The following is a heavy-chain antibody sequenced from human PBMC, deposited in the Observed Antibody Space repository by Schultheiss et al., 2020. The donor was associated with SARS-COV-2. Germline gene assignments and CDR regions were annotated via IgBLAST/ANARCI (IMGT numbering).Heavy chain of an antibody. CDR2: IYYSGST. Sequence: SETLSLTCTVSGGSISSSSYYWGWIRQPPGKGLEWIGSIYYSGSTYYNPSLKSRVTISVDTSKNQFSLKLSSVTAADTAVYYCAKFRGGFDYWGQGTLVTVSS. CDR1: GGSISSSSYY. V-gene: IGHV4-39*01. CDR3: AKFRGGFDY. J-gene: IGHJ4*02. D-gene: IGHD3-10*01.